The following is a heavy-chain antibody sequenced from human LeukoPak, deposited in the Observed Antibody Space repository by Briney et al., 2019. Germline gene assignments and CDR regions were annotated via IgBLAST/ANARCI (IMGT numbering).Heavy chain of an antibody. J-gene: IGHJ4*02. CDR3: ARRNLLTGYYYFDY. Sequence: SETLSLTCTASGGSISTFYWSWIRQPPGKGLEWIGYVYYTGSTTYNHSLKSRVTISGDTSKNQFYLNLSSVTAADTAVYYCARRNLLTGYYYFDYWGQGTLVTVSS. V-gene: IGHV4-59*08. CDR1: GGSISTFY. CDR2: VYYTGST. D-gene: IGHD3-9*01.